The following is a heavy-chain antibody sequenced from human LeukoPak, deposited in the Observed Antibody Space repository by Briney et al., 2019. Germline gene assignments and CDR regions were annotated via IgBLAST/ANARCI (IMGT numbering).Heavy chain of an antibody. CDR2: INHSGST. J-gene: IGHJ4*02. D-gene: IGHD6-19*01. CDR1: GRSFSGYY. V-gene: IGHV4-34*01. Sequence: PSETLSLTCAVYGRSFSGYYWSWIRQPPGKGLEWIGEINHSGSTNYNPSLKSRVTISVDTSKNQFSLKLGSVTAADTAVYYCARGGSYSSGLGQNDYWGQGTLVTVSS. CDR3: ARGGSYSSGLGQNDY.